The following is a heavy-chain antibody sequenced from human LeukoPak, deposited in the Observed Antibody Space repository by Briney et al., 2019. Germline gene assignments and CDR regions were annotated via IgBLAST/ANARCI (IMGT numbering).Heavy chain of an antibody. Sequence: GGSLRLSCAASGFTFSSYAMSWVRQAPGKGLEWVSAISGSGGSTYHADSVKGRFTISRDNSKNTLYLQMNSLRAEDTAVYYCARTRSVAAAGTNDYWGQGTLVTVSS. CDR3: ARTRSVAAAGTNDY. J-gene: IGHJ4*02. D-gene: IGHD6-13*01. V-gene: IGHV3-23*01. CDR2: ISGSGGST. CDR1: GFTFSSYA.